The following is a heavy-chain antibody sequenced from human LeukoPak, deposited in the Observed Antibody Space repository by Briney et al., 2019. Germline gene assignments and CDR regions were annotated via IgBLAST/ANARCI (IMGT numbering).Heavy chain of an antibody. CDR2: IYTTGST. Sequence: PSETLSLTCTVSGGSINSGSYYWNWIRQSAGKGLEWIGHIYTTGSTNCNPSLKSRVTISLDTSKNQFSLKLNSVTAADTAVYYCARCTSTSCYNFGYWGQGTLVTVSS. CDR3: ARCTSTSCYNFGY. J-gene: IGHJ4*02. V-gene: IGHV4-61*09. D-gene: IGHD2-2*02. CDR1: GGSINSGSYY.